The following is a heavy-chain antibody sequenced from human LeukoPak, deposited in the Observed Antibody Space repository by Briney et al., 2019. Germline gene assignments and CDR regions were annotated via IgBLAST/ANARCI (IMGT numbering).Heavy chain of an antibody. CDR1: GGSFSGYY. V-gene: IGHV4-34*01. Sequence: SETLSLTCAVYGGSFSGYYWSWIRQPPRKGLEWIGEINHSGSTNYNPSLKSRVTISVDTSKNQFSLKLSSVTAADTAVYYCARVGAYYDFWSGYTSIIKQPFDYWGQGTLVTVSS. J-gene: IGHJ4*02. CDR3: ARVGAYYDFWSGYTSIIKQPFDY. CDR2: INHSGST. D-gene: IGHD3-3*01.